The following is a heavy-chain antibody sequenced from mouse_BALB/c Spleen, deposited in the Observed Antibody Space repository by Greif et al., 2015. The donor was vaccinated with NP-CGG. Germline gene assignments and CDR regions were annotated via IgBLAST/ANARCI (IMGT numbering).Heavy chain of an antibody. J-gene: IGHJ4*01. Sequence: EVQLQQSGAELVKPGASVKLSCTASGFNIKDTYMHWVKQRPEQGLEWIGRIDPANGNTKYDPKFQGKATITADTSSNTAYLQLSSLTSEDTAVYYCARSYYYGSSSQDYWGQGTSVTVSS. CDR1: GFNIKDTY. D-gene: IGHD1-1*01. CDR3: ARSYYYGSSSQDY. CDR2: IDPANGNT. V-gene: IGHV14-3*02.